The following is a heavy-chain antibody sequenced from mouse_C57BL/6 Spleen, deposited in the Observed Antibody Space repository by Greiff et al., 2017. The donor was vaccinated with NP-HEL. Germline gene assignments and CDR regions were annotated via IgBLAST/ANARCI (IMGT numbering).Heavy chain of an antibody. J-gene: IGHJ2*01. V-gene: IGHV1-81*01. Sequence: QVHVKQSGAELARPGASVKLSCKASGYTFTSYGISWVKQRTGQGLEWIGEIYPRSGNTYYNEKFKGKATLTADKSSSTAYMELRSLTSEDSAVYFCARFYYDYEYYFDYWGQGTTLTVSS. CDR2: IYPRSGNT. CDR1: GYTFTSYG. CDR3: ARFYYDYEYYFDY. D-gene: IGHD2-4*01.